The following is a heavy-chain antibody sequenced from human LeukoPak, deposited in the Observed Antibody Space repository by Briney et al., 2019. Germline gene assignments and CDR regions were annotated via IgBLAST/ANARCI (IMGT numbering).Heavy chain of an antibody. CDR3: ARGRGRGYSYEIDY. D-gene: IGHD5-18*01. J-gene: IGHJ4*02. CDR1: GGSFSGYY. CDR2: INHSGST. Sequence: SETLSLTCAVYGGSFSGYYWSWIRQPPGKGLEWIGEINHSGSTNYNPSLKSRVTISVDTSKNQFSLKLSSVTAADTAVYYCARGRGRGYSYEIDYWGQGTLVTVSS. V-gene: IGHV4-34*01.